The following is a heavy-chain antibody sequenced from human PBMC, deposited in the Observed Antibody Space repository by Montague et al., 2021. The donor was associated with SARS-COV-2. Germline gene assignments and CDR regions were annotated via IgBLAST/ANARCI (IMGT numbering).Heavy chain of an antibody. Sequence: PALVKPTQTLTLTCTFSGFSLSTRGMCVSWIRQPPGKALEWLARIDWDDDKYYSTSLKTRLTISKDTSKNQVVLTMTNMDPVDTATYYCARIRYDILTGYQTLFDYWGQGTLVTVSS. V-gene: IGHV2-70*11. J-gene: IGHJ4*02. CDR3: ARIRYDILTGYQTLFDY. CDR2: IDWDDDK. CDR1: GFSLSTRGMC. D-gene: IGHD3-9*01.